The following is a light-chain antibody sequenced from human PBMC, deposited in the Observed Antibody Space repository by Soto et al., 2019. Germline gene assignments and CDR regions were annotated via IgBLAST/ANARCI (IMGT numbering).Light chain of an antibody. Sequence: ELVLTQSPGTLSLSPGERATLSCGASQSFTSNYLAWYQQKPGQAPRLLIYGASTRATGIPDRFSGSGSGTDFTLTISRLEPEDFAVYYCHQYGSSPRTFGQGTKVEIK. CDR1: QSFTSNY. CDR3: HQYGSSPRT. J-gene: IGKJ1*01. V-gene: IGKV3-20*01. CDR2: GAS.